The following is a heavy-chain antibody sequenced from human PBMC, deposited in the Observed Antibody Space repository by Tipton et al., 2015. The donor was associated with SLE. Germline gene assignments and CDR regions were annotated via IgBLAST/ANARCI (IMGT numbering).Heavy chain of an antibody. Sequence: QSGAEVKKPGASVKVSCKASGYTFTSYGISWVRQAPGQGLEWMGWISAYNGNTNYAQKLQGRVTMTTDTSTSTAYMELRSLRSDDTAVYYCEREYYYDSSGYLGHYFDYWGQGPLVTVSS. J-gene: IGHJ4*02. CDR1: GYTFTSYG. V-gene: IGHV1-18*01. CDR3: EREYYYDSSGYLGHYFDY. D-gene: IGHD3-22*01. CDR2: ISAYNGNT.